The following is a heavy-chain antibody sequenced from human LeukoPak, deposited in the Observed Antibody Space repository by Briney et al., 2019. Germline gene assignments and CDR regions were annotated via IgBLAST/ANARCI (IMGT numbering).Heavy chain of an antibody. Sequence: SVKVSCKVSGYTLTELSMHWVRQAPGQGLEWMGGIIPIFGTANYAQKFQGRVTISADKSTNTAYMDLSSLRSDDTAVYYCARLFSSDYLQRSWGQGTLVTVSS. CDR1: GYTLTELS. D-gene: IGHD4-17*01. V-gene: IGHV1-69*06. CDR3: ARLFSSDYLQRS. J-gene: IGHJ5*02. CDR2: IIPIFGTA.